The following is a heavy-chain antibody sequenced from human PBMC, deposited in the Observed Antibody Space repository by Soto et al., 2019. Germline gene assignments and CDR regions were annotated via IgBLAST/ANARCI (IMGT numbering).Heavy chain of an antibody. D-gene: IGHD2-15*01. CDR2: TYYRSKWYN. Sequence: PSHTLSLTCAISGYSVSSNSAALNWIRQSPSRGLEWLGRTYYRSKWYNDYAVSVKSRITINPDTSKNQFSLQLNSVTPEDTAVYYCARGPSSGGSLNWFDPWGQGTLVTVSS. CDR1: GYSVSSNSAA. CDR3: ARGPSSGGSLNWFDP. J-gene: IGHJ5*02. V-gene: IGHV6-1*01.